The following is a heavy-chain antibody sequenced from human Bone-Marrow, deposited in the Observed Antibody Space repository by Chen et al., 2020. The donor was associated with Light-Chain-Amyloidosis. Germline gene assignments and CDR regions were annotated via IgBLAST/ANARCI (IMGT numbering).Heavy chain of an antibody. CDR1: GYTFTYYP. D-gene: IGHD2-2*01. Sequence: QVQLVQSGAEVKEPGASVKVSCQASGYTFTYYPMNWVRQAPGQGLEWMGRINPSGGSTFYAQKFQGRVTMTRDTSTSTVYMELTSLRSDYTAVYYCAREGEDANLDWFDPWGQGTLVTVSS. CDR2: INPSGGST. V-gene: IGHV1-46*01. J-gene: IGHJ5*02. CDR3: AREGEDANLDWFDP.